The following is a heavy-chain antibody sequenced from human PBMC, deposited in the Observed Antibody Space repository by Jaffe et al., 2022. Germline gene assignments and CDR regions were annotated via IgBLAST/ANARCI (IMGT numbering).Heavy chain of an antibody. V-gene: IGHV3-13*01. Sequence: EVQLVESGGGLVQPGGSLRLSCAASGFTFSSYDMHWVRQATGKGLEWVSAIGTAGDTYYPGSVKGRFTISRENAKNSLYLQMNSLRAGDTAVYYCARGSSGWYGRYFDLWGRGTLVTVSS. J-gene: IGHJ2*01. CDR1: GFTFSSYD. D-gene: IGHD6-19*01. CDR3: ARGSSGWYGRYFDL. CDR2: IGTAGDT.